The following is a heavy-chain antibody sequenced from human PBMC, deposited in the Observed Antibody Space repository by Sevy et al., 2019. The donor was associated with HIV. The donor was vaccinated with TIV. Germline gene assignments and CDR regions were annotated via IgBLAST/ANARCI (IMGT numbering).Heavy chain of an antibody. CDR3: ASEGIAARYGMDV. J-gene: IGHJ6*02. CDR2: IIPIFGTA. D-gene: IGHD6-13*01. Sequence: SVKVSCKASGGTFSSFAISWVRQAPGQGLEWMGGIIPIFGTANYSQKFQGRVTITADESTSTAYMELSSLRSEDTAVYYCASEGIAARYGMDVWGQGTTVTVSS. CDR1: GGTFSSFA. V-gene: IGHV1-69*13.